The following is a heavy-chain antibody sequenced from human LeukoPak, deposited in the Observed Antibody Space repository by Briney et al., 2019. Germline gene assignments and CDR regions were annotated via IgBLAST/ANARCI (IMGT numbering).Heavy chain of an antibody. V-gene: IGHV4-4*07. Sequence: PSETLSLTCTVSGGSISSYYWSWIRQPAGKGLEWIGRIYTSGSTNYNPSLKSRVTMSVDPSKNQFSLKLSSVTAADTAVYYCARDPVVFGNNDAFDIWGQGTMVTVSS. CDR3: ARDPVVFGNNDAFDI. CDR2: IYTSGST. CDR1: GGSISSYY. D-gene: IGHD1/OR15-1a*01. J-gene: IGHJ3*02.